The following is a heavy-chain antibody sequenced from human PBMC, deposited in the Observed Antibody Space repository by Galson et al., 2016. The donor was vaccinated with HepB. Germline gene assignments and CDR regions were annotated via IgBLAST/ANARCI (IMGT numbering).Heavy chain of an antibody. CDR1: GFTFSNYA. J-gene: IGHJ6*03. CDR2: ISGSGGAT. CDR3: AKERHPYSYYYMDV. D-gene: IGHD3-16*02. V-gene: IGHV3-23*01. Sequence: SLRLSCAASGFTFSNYAMSWVRQAPGKGLEWVSTISGSGGATYYADSVKGRFTISRDNSKNTLYLQMNTLRAEDTAVYYCAKERHPYSYYYMDVWGKGTTVTVSS.